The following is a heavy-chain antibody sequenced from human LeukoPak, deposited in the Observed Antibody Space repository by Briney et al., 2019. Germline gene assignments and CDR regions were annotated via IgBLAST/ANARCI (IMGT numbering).Heavy chain of an antibody. CDR2: IFCSGTT. J-gene: IGHJ4*02. D-gene: IGHD2-15*01. CDR1: GGSIKCYY. V-gene: IGHV4-4*08. Sequence: SETLSLTCTVAGGSIKCYYWRWLRQPPGKGLEWVCNIFCSGTTDSNPSLKGRVTISVDTTNNQSSLKLSTVTAADTAVYYCARVAPMGVVWDYWGQGTLVTVSS. CDR3: ARVAPMGVVWDY.